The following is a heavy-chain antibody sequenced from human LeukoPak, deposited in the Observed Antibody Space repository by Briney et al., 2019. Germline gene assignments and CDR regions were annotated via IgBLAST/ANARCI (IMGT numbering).Heavy chain of an antibody. CDR2: INPNSGGT. V-gene: IGHV1-2*02. CDR1: GYTFTGHY. CDR3: ARSKGGGIFEHY. Sequence: GASVKVSCKASGYTFTGHYMHWVRQAPGQGLEWMGWINPNSGGTNYAQKFQGRVTMTRDTSISTAYMELSRLRSDDTAVYYCARSKGGGIFEHYWGQGTLVTVSS. D-gene: IGHD2-15*01. J-gene: IGHJ4*02.